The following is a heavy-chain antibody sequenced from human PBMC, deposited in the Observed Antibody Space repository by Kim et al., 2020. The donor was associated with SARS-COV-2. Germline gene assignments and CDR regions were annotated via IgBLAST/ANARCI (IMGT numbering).Heavy chain of an antibody. CDR3: ARVPPNRYCSGGSCHLDY. CDR1: GYSISSGYY. J-gene: IGHJ4*02. V-gene: IGHV4-38-2*02. D-gene: IGHD2-15*01. Sequence: SETLSLTCTVSGYSISSGYYWGWIRQPPGKGLEWIGSIYHSGNTYYNPSLKSRLTISVDTSKNQFSLKLTSVTAADTAVYYCARVPPNRYCSGGSCHLDYWGQGTLVTVSS. CDR2: IYHSGNT.